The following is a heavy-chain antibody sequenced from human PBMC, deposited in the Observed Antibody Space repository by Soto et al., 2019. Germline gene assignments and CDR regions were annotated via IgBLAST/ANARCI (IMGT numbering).Heavy chain of an antibody. CDR2: IYYSGST. D-gene: IGHD4-17*01. V-gene: IGHV4-61*08. Sequence: PSETLSLTCTVSGGSISSGDYYWSWIRQPPGKGLEWIGYIYYSGSTNYNTSLKSRVTISVDTSKNQFSLKLSSVTAADTAVYYCAREKGYGDYYYYGMDVWGQGTKLTVSS. CDR1: GGSISSGDYY. J-gene: IGHJ6*02. CDR3: AREKGYGDYYYYGMDV.